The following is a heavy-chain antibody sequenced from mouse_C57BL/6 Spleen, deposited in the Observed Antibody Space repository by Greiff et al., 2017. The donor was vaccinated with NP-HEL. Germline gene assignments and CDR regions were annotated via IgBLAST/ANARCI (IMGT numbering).Heavy chain of an antibody. Sequence: QVQLQQSGPELVKPGASVQLSCKASGYTFTSYDINWVKQRPGQGLEWIGWIYPRDGSTKYNEKFKGKATLTVDTSSRTAYMELHSLTSEDSAVYFCARCHYYGSVAWFAYWGQGTLVTVSA. J-gene: IGHJ3*01. CDR3: ARCHYYGSVAWFAY. CDR2: IYPRDGST. V-gene: IGHV1-85*01. CDR1: GYTFTSYD. D-gene: IGHD1-1*01.